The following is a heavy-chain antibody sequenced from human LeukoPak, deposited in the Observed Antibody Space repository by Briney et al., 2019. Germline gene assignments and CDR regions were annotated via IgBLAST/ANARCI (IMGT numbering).Heavy chain of an antibody. V-gene: IGHV3-11*04. CDR1: GFTFSDSY. Sequence: GGSLRLSCAASGFTFSDSYMAWVRQTPGKGVEWVAYISGSGHDINYSDSVKGRFTISRDNAKNSLYLQMSSLRVEDTAVYYCTRDPRHFDSCGQGTLVTVSS. CDR2: ISGSGHDI. J-gene: IGHJ5*01. CDR3: TRDPRHFDS. D-gene: IGHD6-6*01.